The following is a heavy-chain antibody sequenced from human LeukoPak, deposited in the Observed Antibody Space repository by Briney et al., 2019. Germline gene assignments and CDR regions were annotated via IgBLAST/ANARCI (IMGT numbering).Heavy chain of an antibody. CDR1: GYTFTGYY. CDR3: ARGGSLLWSPPDAFDI. Sequence: ASVKVSCKASGYTFTGYYMHWVRQAPGQGLEWMGWINPNSGGTNYAQKFQGRVTMTRDTSISTAHMELSRLRSDDTAVYYCARGGSLLWSPPDAFDIWGQGTMVTVSS. CDR2: INPNSGGT. D-gene: IGHD3-10*01. J-gene: IGHJ3*02. V-gene: IGHV1-2*02.